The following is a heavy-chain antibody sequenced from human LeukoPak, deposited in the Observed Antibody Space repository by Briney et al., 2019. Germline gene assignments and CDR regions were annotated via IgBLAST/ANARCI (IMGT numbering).Heavy chain of an antibody. V-gene: IGHV1-2*02. CDR2: INPNSGGT. CDR1: GYTFTGYY. CDR3: ARDLISGWYYFDY. D-gene: IGHD6-19*01. J-gene: IGHJ4*02. Sequence: APVKVSCKASGYTFTGYYMHWVRQAPGQGLEWMGWINPNSGGTNYAQKFQGRVTMTRDTSISTAYMELSRLRSDDTAVYYCARDLISGWYYFDYWGQGTLVTVSS.